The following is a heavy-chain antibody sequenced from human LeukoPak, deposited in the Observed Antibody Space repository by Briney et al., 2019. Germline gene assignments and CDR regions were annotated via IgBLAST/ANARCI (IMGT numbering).Heavy chain of an antibody. CDR2: IIPILRSP. CDR3: ARGPRYSSASITGYYYMDV. CDR1: GVTFSNSA. Sequence: ASVKVSCKASGVTFSNSAISWVRQAPGQGLEWMGGIIPILRSPNYAPKFQDRVTITTDESTSTVYMHLSSLRSDDTAVYYCARGPRYSSASITGYYYMDVWGIGTTVIVSS. D-gene: IGHD6-6*01. V-gene: IGHV1-69*05. J-gene: IGHJ6*03.